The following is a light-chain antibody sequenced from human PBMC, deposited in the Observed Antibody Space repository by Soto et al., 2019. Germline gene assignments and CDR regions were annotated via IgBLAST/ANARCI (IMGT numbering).Light chain of an antibody. CDR2: GAS. CDR1: QNVNSN. Sequence: EIVTTQSPASLSVSPGERTTLSCRASQNVNSNLAWYQQKPGQAPRFLIYGASTRATGIPARFSGSGSGTEFTLTISSLQSEDFAVYYCHHYNNWPRTFGQGTKVDIK. V-gene: IGKV3-15*01. CDR3: HHYNNWPRT. J-gene: IGKJ1*01.